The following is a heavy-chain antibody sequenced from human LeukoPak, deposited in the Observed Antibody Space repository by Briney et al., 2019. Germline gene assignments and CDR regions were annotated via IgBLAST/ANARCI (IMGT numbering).Heavy chain of an antibody. Sequence: RSSETLSLTCAVYGGSFSGYYWSWIRQPPGKGLEWIGEINHSGSTNYNPSLKSRATISVDTSKNQFSLKLSSVTAADTAVYYCAREGEYSGSYYGAFDIWGQGTMVTVSS. CDR3: AREGEYSGSYYGAFDI. J-gene: IGHJ3*02. CDR2: INHSGST. CDR1: GGSFSGYY. V-gene: IGHV4-34*01. D-gene: IGHD1-26*01.